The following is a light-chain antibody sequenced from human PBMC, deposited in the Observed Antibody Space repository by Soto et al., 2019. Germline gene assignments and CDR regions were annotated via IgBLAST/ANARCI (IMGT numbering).Light chain of an antibody. Sequence: EIVLTQSPATLSLSPGERATLSCRASQSVSSYLAWYQQKPGQAPRLLIYDASNRATGIPARFSGSGSGTDFTLTISSLEPEDFAVYYCQQYGNSPPFTFGPGTKVDI. CDR1: QSVSSY. CDR3: QQYGNSPPFT. J-gene: IGKJ3*01. V-gene: IGKV3-11*01. CDR2: DAS.